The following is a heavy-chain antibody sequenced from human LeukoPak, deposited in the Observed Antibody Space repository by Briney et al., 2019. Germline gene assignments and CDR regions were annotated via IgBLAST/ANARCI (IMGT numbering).Heavy chain of an antibody. CDR3: ARAVRGYFLLPYGMDV. V-gene: IGHV4-59*08. J-gene: IGHJ6*02. CDR1: GGSISSYY. CDR2: IYYSGST. Sequence: SETLSLTCTVSGGSISSYYWSWIRQPPGKGLEWIGYIYYSGSTNYNPSLKSRVTISVDTSKNQFSLKLSSVTAADTAVYYCARAVRGYFLLPYGMDVWGQGTTVTVSS. D-gene: IGHD3-10*01.